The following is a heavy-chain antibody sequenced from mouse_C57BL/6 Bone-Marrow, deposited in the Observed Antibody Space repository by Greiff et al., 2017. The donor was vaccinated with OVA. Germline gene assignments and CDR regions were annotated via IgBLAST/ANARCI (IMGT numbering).Heavy chain of an antibody. V-gene: IGHV1-4*01. CDR1: GYTFTSYT. CDR2: INPSSGYT. D-gene: IGHD1-1*02. J-gene: IGHJ4*01. Sequence: VQLQQSGAELARPGASVKMSCKASGYTFTSYTMHWVKQRPGQGLEWIGYINPSSGYTKYNQKFKDKATLTADKSSSTAYMQLSSLTSEDSAVYYCATVGYYAMDYWGQGTSVTVSS. CDR3: ATVGYYAMDY.